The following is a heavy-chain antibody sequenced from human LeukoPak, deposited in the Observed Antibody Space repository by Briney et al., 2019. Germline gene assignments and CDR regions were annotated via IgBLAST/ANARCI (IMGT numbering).Heavy chain of an antibody. CDR1: GFTFSSYA. CDR3: ARDISGSYYGMDV. J-gene: IGHJ6*02. Sequence: GGSLRLSCAASGFTFSSYAMHWVRQAPGKGLEWVAVISYDGSNKYYADSVKGRFTISRDNSKNTLYLQMNSLRAEDTAVYYCARDISGSYYGMDVWGQGTTATVSS. CDR2: ISYDGSNK. D-gene: IGHD3-10*01. V-gene: IGHV3-30-3*01.